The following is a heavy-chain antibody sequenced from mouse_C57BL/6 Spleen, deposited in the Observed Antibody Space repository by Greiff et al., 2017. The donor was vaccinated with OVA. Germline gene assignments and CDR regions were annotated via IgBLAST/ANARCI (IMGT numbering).Heavy chain of an antibody. CDR1: GYAFSSYW. CDR2: IYPGDGDT. D-gene: IGHD1-1*01. CDR3: AKGSITTRYFDV. Sequence: VQLQQSGAELVKPGASVKISCKASGYAFSSYWMNWVKQRPGKGLEWIGQIYPGDGDTNYNGKFKGKATLTADKSSSTAYMQLSSLTSEDSAVYFCAKGSITTRYFDVWGTGTTVTVSS. V-gene: IGHV1-80*01. J-gene: IGHJ1*03.